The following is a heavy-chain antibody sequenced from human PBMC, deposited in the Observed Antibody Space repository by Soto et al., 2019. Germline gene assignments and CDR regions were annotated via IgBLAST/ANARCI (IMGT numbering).Heavy chain of an antibody. D-gene: IGHD1-1*01. CDR1: NVSISSNNW. J-gene: IGHJ5*02. CDR2: IYHTGST. V-gene: IGHV4-4*02. CDR3: ARGMIGGTRRFDP. Sequence: QVQLQESGPGLVKPSGTLSLTCAVSNVSISSNNWWSWVRQPPGKGLEYIGEIYHTGSTNYNPSLKTRITISVAMSQNQFSLKMSSVTAADTAVYYCARGMIGGTRRFDPWGQGTLVTVSS.